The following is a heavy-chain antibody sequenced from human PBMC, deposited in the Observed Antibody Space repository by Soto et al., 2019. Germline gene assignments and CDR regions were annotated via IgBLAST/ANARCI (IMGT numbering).Heavy chain of an antibody. D-gene: IGHD1-26*01. CDR2: IWYDGSRT. J-gene: IGHJ4*02. V-gene: IGHV3-33*01. Sequence: QVQLVESGGGVVQPGRSLRLSCAASGFSFSSYGMHWVRQAPGKGLEWVAVIWYDGSRTSYTDSVRGRFTISRDNSKNTLYLQMGSRRAEDTAVYFCARQWGEGYKVPYLDQWGQGTLVTVSS. CDR1: GFSFSSYG. CDR3: ARQWGEGYKVPYLDQ.